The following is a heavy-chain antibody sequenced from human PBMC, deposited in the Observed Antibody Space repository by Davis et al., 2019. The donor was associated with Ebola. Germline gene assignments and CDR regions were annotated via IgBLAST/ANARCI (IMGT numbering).Heavy chain of an antibody. CDR1: GFIFSEHG. D-gene: IGHD3-16*01. Sequence: PGGSLRLSCEVSGFIFSEHGMNWVRQAPGKGLEWVATIWYDGSKKFYGDFVQGRFTISRDNSKSMLYLQISDLRADDTAVYYCERDGTGGKEIEFWGQGTLVTVSS. CDR3: ERDGTGGKEIEF. V-gene: IGHV3-33*01. J-gene: IGHJ4*01. CDR2: IWYDGSKK.